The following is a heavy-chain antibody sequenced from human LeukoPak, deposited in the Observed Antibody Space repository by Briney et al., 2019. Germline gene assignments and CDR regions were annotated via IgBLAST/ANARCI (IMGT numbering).Heavy chain of an antibody. J-gene: IGHJ4*02. D-gene: IGHD3-10*01. CDR3: AHSWEDMIRALNPYFDY. CDR2: IYWDDDK. V-gene: IGHV2-5*02. CDR1: GSSLSSSGVS. Sequence: SGPTLVNPTQTLTLTCTCSGSSLSSSGVSVGWIRRPPGKTLEWLALIYWDDDKRYSPSLKSRLTITKDTSKNQVVLTMTNMDPVDTATYYCAHSWEDMIRALNPYFDYWGQGTLV.